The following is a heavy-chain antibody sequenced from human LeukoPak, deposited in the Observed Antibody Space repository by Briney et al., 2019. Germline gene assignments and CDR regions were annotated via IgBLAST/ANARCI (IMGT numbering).Heavy chain of an antibody. CDR1: GFTLDDYG. D-gene: IGHD3-10*01. J-gene: IGHJ4*02. Sequence: GGSLRLSCAASGFTLDDYGMSWVRQAPGKGLEWVSGINWNGGSTGYADSVKGRFTISRDNAKNSLYLQMNSLRAEDTALYHCARVVITMVRGVYYFDYWGQGTLVTVSS. CDR3: ARVVITMVRGVYYFDY. CDR2: INWNGGST. V-gene: IGHV3-20*01.